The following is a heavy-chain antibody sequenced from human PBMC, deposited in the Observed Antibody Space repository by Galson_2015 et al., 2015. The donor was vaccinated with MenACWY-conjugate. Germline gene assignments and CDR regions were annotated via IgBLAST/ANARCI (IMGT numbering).Heavy chain of an antibody. D-gene: IGHD1-26*01. CDR3: ARHPPGGRGMDV. V-gene: IGHV5-51*01. Sequence: QSGAEVKEPGESLKISCMGSGYSFTTYWIAWVRQMPGKGLEWMGLISPGDSHTRYNPAFQGQVTISADKSISTAYLQWNSLQASDTATYYCARHPPGGRGMDVWGQGTTVTVSS. J-gene: IGHJ6*02. CDR2: ISPGDSHT. CDR1: GYSFTTYW.